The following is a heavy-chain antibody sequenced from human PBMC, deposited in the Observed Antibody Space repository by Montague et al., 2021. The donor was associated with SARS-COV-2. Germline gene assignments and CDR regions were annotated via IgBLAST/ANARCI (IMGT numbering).Heavy chain of an antibody. J-gene: IGHJ4*02. CDR2: ISSSGSTI. V-gene: IGHV3-48*03. Sequence: SLRLSCAASGFPFSGYEMNWVRQAPGKGLGWVSYISSSGSTIYYADSVKGRFTISRDNAKNSLYLQMNSLKAEDTAVYYCARVRACISIFGGGSGDYWGQGTLVTVSS. CDR3: ARVRACISIFGGGSGDY. D-gene: IGHD3-3*01. CDR1: GFPFSGYE.